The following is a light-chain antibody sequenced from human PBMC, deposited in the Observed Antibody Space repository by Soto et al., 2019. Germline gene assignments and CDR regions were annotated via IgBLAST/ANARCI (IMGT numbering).Light chain of an antibody. CDR1: QSVSSN. J-gene: IGKJ4*01. V-gene: IGKV3D-15*01. CDR2: DIF. Sequence: EIVLTQSPATLSLSPGERATLSCGASQSVSSNYLAEYQQKPGLAPRLVIYDIFTRATGVPTRISGSGPGTEFTLTISSLQSEDFAVYYCQQYNSWPLTFGGGTKVDIK. CDR3: QQYNSWPLT.